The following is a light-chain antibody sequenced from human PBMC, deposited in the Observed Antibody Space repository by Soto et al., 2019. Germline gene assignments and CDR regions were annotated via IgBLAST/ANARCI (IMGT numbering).Light chain of an antibody. CDR3: QQYGSSLIT. J-gene: IGKJ3*01. Sequence: EIVLTQSPGTLSLSPGERATLSCRASQSVSSSYLAWYQQKPGQAPRLLIYGASSRATGIPDRFSGSGSGTDLTLTISRLEPEDFAVYYCQQYGSSLITFGPGTKVDIK. V-gene: IGKV3-20*01. CDR2: GAS. CDR1: QSVSSSY.